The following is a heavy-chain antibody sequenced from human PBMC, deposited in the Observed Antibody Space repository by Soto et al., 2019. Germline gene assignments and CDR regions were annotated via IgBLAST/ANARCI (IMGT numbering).Heavy chain of an antibody. V-gene: IGHV1-69*13. CDR1: GGTFSSYA. Sequence: SLKFSCKASGGTFSSYAISWVRQAPGQGLEWMGGIIPIFGTANYAQKFQGRVTITADESTSTAYMELSSLRSEDTAVYYCAGNSVAGLHFDYWGQGTLVNVPQ. CDR2: IIPIFGTA. CDR3: AGNSVAGLHFDY. D-gene: IGHD6-19*01. J-gene: IGHJ4*02.